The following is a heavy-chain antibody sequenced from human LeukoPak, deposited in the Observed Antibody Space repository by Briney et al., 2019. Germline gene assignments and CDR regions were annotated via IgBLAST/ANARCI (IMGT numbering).Heavy chain of an antibody. V-gene: IGHV4-39*07. Sequence: SETLSLTCTVSGGSLSSSSYYWGWLRQPPGTGLEWIGSFYYSGRTYYNPSLKSRVPISVDTSKNQFSLKLSSVTAADTAVYYCASGSGYDRGAFDIWGQGTMVTVSS. CDR3: ASGSGYDRGAFDI. D-gene: IGHD5-12*01. J-gene: IGHJ3*02. CDR2: FYYSGRT. CDR1: GGSLSSSSYY.